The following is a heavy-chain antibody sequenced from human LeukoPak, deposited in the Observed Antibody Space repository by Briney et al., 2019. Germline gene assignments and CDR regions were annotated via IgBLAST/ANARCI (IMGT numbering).Heavy chain of an antibody. CDR1: GYTFTSFD. Sequence: GASVKVSCKASGYTFTSFDINWVRQATGQGLEWMGWMNPNSGNTGYAQKFQGRVTMTEDTSTDTAYMELSSLRSEDTAVYYCATGPLGNWFDPWGQGTLVTVSS. CDR3: ATGPLGNWFDP. CDR2: MNPNSGNT. J-gene: IGHJ5*02. D-gene: IGHD1-14*01. V-gene: IGHV1-8*01.